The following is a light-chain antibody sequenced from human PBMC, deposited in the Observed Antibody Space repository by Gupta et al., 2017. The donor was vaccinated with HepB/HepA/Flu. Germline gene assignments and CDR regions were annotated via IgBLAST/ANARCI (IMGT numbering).Light chain of an antibody. Sequence: QSALTQPASVSGSPGQSITISCTGTSNNIGNHDLVSWYQHHPGKAPKLMIFQVNKRPSGVSNRFSGSKSGNTASLTISRLQAEDEADYYWCSYAGRTTYAVFGGGTQLSVL. J-gene: IGLJ7*01. CDR1: SNNIGNHDL. CDR2: QVN. V-gene: IGLV2-23*02. CDR3: CSYAGRTTYAV.